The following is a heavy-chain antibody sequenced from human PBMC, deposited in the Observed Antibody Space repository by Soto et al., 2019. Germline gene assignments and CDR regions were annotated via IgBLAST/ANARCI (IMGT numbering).Heavy chain of an antibody. CDR3: ARAYRSDPRYYYYYGMDV. V-gene: IGHV1-3*01. CDR2: INAGNGNT. D-gene: IGHD3-3*01. J-gene: IGHJ6*02. Sequence: ASVKVSCKASGYTFTSYAMHWVRQAPGQRLEWMGWINAGNGNTKYSQKFQGRVTITRDTSASTAYMELSSLRSEDTAVYYCARAYRSDPRYYYYYGMDVWGQGTTVTVSS. CDR1: GYTFTSYA.